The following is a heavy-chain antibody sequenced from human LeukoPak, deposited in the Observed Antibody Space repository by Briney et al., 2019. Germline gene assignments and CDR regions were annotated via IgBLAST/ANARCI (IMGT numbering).Heavy chain of an antibody. Sequence: GGSLRLSCAVSGFTVSSRYMNWVRQAPGKGLEWVSVMNSGGTTYYADSVRGRFTISRDNSKNTLYLQMNSLRIEDTAVYYCAKDPARRSIAAAGRDYWGQGTLVTVSS. D-gene: IGHD6-13*01. CDR3: AKDPARRSIAAAGRDY. CDR2: MNSGGTT. J-gene: IGHJ4*02. CDR1: GFTVSSRY. V-gene: IGHV3-53*05.